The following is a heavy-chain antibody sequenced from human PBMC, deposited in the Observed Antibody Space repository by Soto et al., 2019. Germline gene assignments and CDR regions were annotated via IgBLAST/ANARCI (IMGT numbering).Heavy chain of an antibody. CDR2: IYYSGST. Sequence: QVQLQESGPGLVKPSQTLSLTCTVSGGSISSGGYYWSWIRQHPGKGLEWIGYIYYSGSTYYNPSLKSRVTIQXXTXKXXFSLKLSSVTAADTAVYYCARYYDSRPYYYYGMDVWGQGTTVTVSS. V-gene: IGHV4-31*03. D-gene: IGHD3-22*01. CDR1: GGSISSGGYY. CDR3: ARYYDSRPYYYYGMDV. J-gene: IGHJ6*02.